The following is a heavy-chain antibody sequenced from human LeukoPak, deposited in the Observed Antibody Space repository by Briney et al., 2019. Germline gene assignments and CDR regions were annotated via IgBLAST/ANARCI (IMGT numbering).Heavy chain of an antibody. D-gene: IGHD3-22*01. CDR2: ISVNRGSE. CDR1: GFTFNKHV. CDR3: ARGQAYYYDSSGLTFDY. Sequence: GGSLRLSCAASGFTFNKHVMFWVRQPPGKGLEYVSAISVNRGSEYYANSVKGRFIVSRDNSKNTLYLQMDILKTEDMAVYYCARGQAYYYDSSGLTFDYWGQGTLVIVSS. V-gene: IGHV3-64*01. J-gene: IGHJ4*02.